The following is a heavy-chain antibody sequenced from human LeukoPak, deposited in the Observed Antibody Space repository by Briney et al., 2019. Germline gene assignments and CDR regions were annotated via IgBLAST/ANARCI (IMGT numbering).Heavy chain of an antibody. CDR3: ASFLWFGEDSFDY. CDR1: GFTFSDYY. V-gene: IGHV3-11*01. Sequence: PGGSLRLSCAASGFTFSDYYMSWIRQAPGKGLEWVSYISSSGSTIYYADSVKGRFTISRDNAKNSLYLQMNSLRAEDTAVYYCASFLWFGEDSFDYWGQGTLVTVSS. J-gene: IGHJ4*02. D-gene: IGHD3-10*01. CDR2: ISSSGSTI.